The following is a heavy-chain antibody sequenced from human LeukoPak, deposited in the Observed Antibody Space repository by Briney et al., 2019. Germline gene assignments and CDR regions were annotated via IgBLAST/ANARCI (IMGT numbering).Heavy chain of an antibody. CDR2: INHSGST. CDR3: ARVRPSVVYAMQTSYNWFDP. D-gene: IGHD2-8*02. Sequence: PSETLSLTCAVYGGSFSGYYWSWLRQPPGKGLEWLGEINHSGSTNYNLSLKSRVTISVDTSKNQFSLKLSSVTAADTAVYYCARVRPSVVYAMQTSYNWFDPWGQGTLVTVSS. J-gene: IGHJ5*02. CDR1: GGSFSGYY. V-gene: IGHV4-34*01.